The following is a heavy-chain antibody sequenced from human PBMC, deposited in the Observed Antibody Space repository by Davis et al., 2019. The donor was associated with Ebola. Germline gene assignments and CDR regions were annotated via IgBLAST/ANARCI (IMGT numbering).Heavy chain of an antibody. Sequence: PSETLSLICTVSGGSIDNYDWHWIRQPPGKGLEHIAYISYSGRTRSNFSLKSRLTISLDISKNQFSLKLNSVTAADTAVYYCARAKRNYIVPRGSGPPYYMDVWGKGTTVTVSS. CDR3: ARAKRNYIVPRGSGPPYYMDV. CDR2: ISYSGRT. V-gene: IGHV4-59*12. CDR1: GGSIDNYD. D-gene: IGHD4-11*01. J-gene: IGHJ6*03.